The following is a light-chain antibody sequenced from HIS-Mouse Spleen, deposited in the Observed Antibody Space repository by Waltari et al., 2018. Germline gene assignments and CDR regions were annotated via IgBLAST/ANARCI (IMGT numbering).Light chain of an antibody. CDR1: SLRRYY. CDR2: GKN. J-gene: IGLJ2*01. Sequence: SSVLTQDPAVSVALGQTDRITCQGDSLRRYYASQYQQKPGQAPLVVIYGKNNRPSGIPDRFSGSSSGNTASLTITGAQAEDEADYYCNSRDSSGNHVVFGGGTKLTVL. CDR3: NSRDSSGNHVV. V-gene: IGLV3-19*01.